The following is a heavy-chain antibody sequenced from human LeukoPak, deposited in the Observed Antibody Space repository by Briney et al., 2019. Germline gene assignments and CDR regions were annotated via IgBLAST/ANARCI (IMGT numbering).Heavy chain of an antibody. Sequence: PGRSLRLSCVVSGFTFSTYAMHWVRQAPGKGLEWVAIISYDGSDKYYADSVKGRFSISGDNSKNTVYLQMNSLGAEDTAVYYCAKDIRNGRFGGPGKYWGQGALVTVSP. J-gene: IGHJ4*02. CDR2: ISYDGSDK. D-gene: IGHD3-10*01. CDR3: AKDIRNGRFGGPGKY. V-gene: IGHV3-30*18. CDR1: GFTFSTYA.